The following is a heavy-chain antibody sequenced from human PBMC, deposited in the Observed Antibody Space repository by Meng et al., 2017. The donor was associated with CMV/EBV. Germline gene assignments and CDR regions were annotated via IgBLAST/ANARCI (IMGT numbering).Heavy chain of an antibody. V-gene: IGHV4-39*01. D-gene: IGHD3-16*01. J-gene: IGHJ1*01. Sequence: SETLSLTCTVSGGSISSSSYYWGWIRQPPGKGLEWIGSIYYSGSTYYNPSLKSRVTISVDTSKNQFSLKLSSVIAADTAVYYCARLGQYRYFQHWGQGTLVTVSS. CDR1: GGSISSSSYY. CDR2: IYYSGST. CDR3: ARLGQYRYFQH.